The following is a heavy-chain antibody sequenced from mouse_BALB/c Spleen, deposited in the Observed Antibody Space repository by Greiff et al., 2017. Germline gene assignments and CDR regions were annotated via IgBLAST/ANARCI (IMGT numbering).Heavy chain of an antibody. CDR2: ISYSGST. J-gene: IGHJ4*01. Sequence: DVKLQESGPGLVKPSQSLSLTCTVTGYSITSDYAWNWIRQFPGNKLEWMGYISYSGSTSYNPSLKSRISITRDTSKNQFFLQLNSVTTEDTATYYCARDYGSRGYAMDYWGQGTSVTVSS. CDR3: ARDYGSRGYAMDY. D-gene: IGHD1-1*01. V-gene: IGHV3-2*02. CDR1: GYSITSDYA.